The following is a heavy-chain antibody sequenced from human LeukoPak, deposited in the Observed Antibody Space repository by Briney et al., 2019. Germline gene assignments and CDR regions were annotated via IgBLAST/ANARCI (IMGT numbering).Heavy chain of an antibody. V-gene: IGHV4-4*07. CDR2: IYTSGST. Sequence: PSETLSLTCTVSGGSISSYYWSWIRQPAGKGLEWIGRIYTSGSTNYNPSLKSRVTMSVDKSKNQFSLKLSSVTAADTAVYYCARADTAMVPGSYYYYMDVWGKGTTVTVSS. D-gene: IGHD5-18*01. J-gene: IGHJ6*03. CDR1: GGSISSYY. CDR3: ARADTAMVPGSYYYYMDV.